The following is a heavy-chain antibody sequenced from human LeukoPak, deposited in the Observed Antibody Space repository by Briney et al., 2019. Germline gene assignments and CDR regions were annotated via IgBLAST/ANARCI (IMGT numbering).Heavy chain of an antibody. CDR3: ARGAPYYDFWSGYSPFGWLDP. D-gene: IGHD3-3*01. J-gene: IGHJ5*02. Sequence: PSETLSLTCTVSGGSISSYYWSWIRQPPGKGLEWIGYIYYSGSTNYNPSLKSRVTISVDTSKNQFSLKLSSVTAADTAAYYCARGAPYYDFWSGYSPFGWLDPWGQGTLVTVSS. V-gene: IGHV4-59*01. CDR2: IYYSGST. CDR1: GGSISSYY.